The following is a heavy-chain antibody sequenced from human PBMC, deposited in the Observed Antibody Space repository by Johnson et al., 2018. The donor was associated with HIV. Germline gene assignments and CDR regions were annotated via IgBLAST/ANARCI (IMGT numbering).Heavy chain of an antibody. V-gene: IGHV3-15*01. D-gene: IGHD6-19*01. CDR3: TTFGYSRGWYANAFDI. J-gene: IGHJ3*02. CDR1: GFTFSNAW. Sequence: VQLVESGGGLVQPGGSLRLSCAASGFTFSNAWMSGVRQAPGKGLEWVGRIKSKTDGGTTDYAAPVKGRFTISRDDSKNTLYLQMNSLKTEDTAVYYCTTFGYSRGWYANAFDIWGQGTMVTVSS. CDR2: IKSKTDGGTT.